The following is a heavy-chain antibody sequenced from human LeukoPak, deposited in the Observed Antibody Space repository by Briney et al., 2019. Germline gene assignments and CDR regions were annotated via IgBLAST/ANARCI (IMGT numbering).Heavy chain of an antibody. CDR3: ARMAAEDYYYGMDV. V-gene: IGHV3-30-3*01. Sequence: GGSLRLSCAASGFTFSSYAMHWVRQAPGKGLXXXXVISYDGSNKYYADSVKGRFTISRDNSKNTLYLQMNSLRAEDTAVYYCARMAAEDYYYGMDVWGKGTTVTVSS. J-gene: IGHJ6*04. D-gene: IGHD2-15*01. CDR1: GFTFSSYA. CDR2: ISYDGSNK.